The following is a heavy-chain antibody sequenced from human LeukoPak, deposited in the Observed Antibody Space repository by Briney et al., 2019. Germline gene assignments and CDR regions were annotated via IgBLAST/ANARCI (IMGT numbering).Heavy chain of an antibody. J-gene: IGHJ6*02. V-gene: IGHV1-8*01. CDR1: GYTFTSYD. Sequence: ASVRVSCKASGYTFTSYDINWVRQATGQGLEWMGWMNPNSGNTGYAQKFQGRVTMTRNTSISTAYMELSSLRSEDTAVYYCARGGNYYDYYYGMDVWGQGTTVTVSS. CDR3: ARGGNYYDYYYGMDV. D-gene: IGHD1-7*01. CDR2: MNPNSGNT.